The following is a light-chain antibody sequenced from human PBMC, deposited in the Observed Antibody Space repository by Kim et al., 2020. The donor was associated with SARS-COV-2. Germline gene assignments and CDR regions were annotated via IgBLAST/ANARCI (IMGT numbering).Light chain of an antibody. J-gene: IGLJ1*01. CDR1: SSDVGGYNF. CDR2: DVS. Sequence: SITISCTGTSSDVGGYNFVSWYQQHPGKAPKLIIYDVSSRPSRVSNRFSGSKSGNTASLTISGLQAEDEADYYCNSYTSAGTLYVFGSGTKVTVL. CDR3: NSYTSAGTLYV. V-gene: IGLV2-14*03.